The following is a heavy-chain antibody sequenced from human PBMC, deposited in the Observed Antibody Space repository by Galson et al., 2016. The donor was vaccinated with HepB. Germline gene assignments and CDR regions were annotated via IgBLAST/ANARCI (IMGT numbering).Heavy chain of an antibody. CDR1: GFTFSTYW. CDR2: INSDGSST. D-gene: IGHD3-10*01. V-gene: IGHV3-74*01. J-gene: IGHJ4*02. CDR3: ASSVRGSGSPPGGY. Sequence: SLRLSCAASGFTFSTYWMHWVRPAPGKGLVWVSRINSDGSSTGFADSVKGRFTISRDNAKNTLYLQMNSLRAEDTAVYYCASSVRGSGSPPGGYWGQGILVTVSS.